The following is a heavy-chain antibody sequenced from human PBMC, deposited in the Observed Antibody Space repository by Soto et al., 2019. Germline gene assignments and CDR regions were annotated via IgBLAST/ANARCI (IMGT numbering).Heavy chain of an antibody. CDR3: AKSPNAMGAFDI. Sequence: GGSLRPSCAASGFTFSSYAMSWVRQAPGKGLEWVSAISGSGGSTYYADSVKGRFTISRDNSKNTLYLQMNSLRAEDTAVYYWAKSPNAMGAFDIWGQGTMVTVSS. CDR1: GFTFSSYA. CDR2: ISGSGGST. J-gene: IGHJ3*02. D-gene: IGHD5-18*01. V-gene: IGHV3-23*01.